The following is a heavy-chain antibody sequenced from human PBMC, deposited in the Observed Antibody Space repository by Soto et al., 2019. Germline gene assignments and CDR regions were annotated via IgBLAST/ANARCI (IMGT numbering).Heavy chain of an antibody. CDR2: IIPIFGTA. CDR1: GGTFSSYA. CDR3: ARLCWSGLGYYYYGLYV. Sequence: ASVKVSCKASGGTFSSYAISWLRQAPGQGLEWMGGIIPIFGTANYAQKFQGRVTITADESTSTAYMELSSLRSEDTAVYYCARLCWSGLGYYYYGLYVWGQGSTGGISS. J-gene: IGHJ6*02. V-gene: IGHV1-69*13. D-gene: IGHD3-3*01.